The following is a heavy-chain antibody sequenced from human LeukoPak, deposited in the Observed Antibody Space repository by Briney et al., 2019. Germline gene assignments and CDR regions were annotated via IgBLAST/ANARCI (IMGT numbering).Heavy chain of an antibody. CDR2: ISSSSSYI. D-gene: IGHD6-19*01. Sequence: GGSLRLSCAASGFTFSSYSMNWVRQAPGKGLEWVSSISSSSSYIYYADSVKGRFTISRDNSKNTLYLQINSLRAEDTAVYYCAKDHLPGIVVADRDYWGQGTLVTVSS. CDR3: AKDHLPGIVVADRDY. V-gene: IGHV3-21*04. CDR1: GFTFSSYS. J-gene: IGHJ4*02.